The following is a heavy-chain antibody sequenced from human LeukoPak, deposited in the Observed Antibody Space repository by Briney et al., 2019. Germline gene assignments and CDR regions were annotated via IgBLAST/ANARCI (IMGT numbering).Heavy chain of an antibody. J-gene: IGHJ4*02. D-gene: IGHD2-2*01. CDR2: ISYTGGSRT. Sequence: GGSLRLSCAASGYTFTNYAMSWVRQAPGKGLEWVSAISYTGGSRTYYADSVKGRFTISRDNSKNTLYLQMNSLRAEDTAVYYCANRLGYCSSTSCSRWGQGTLVTVSS. V-gene: IGHV3-23*01. CDR1: GYTFTNYA. CDR3: ANRLGYCSSTSCSR.